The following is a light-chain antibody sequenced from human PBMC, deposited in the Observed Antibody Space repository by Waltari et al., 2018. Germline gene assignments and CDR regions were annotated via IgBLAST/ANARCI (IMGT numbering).Light chain of an antibody. Sequence: VLTQSPATLSLSPGERATLSCRASETIGSSLAWYQQRPGQAPSLLIYEASNRATGFPARFSGSGSGTDFTLTISSLESEDFAFYYCQQRLNLIFTFGPGTKVDI. V-gene: IGKV3-11*01. J-gene: IGKJ3*01. CDR3: QQRLNLIFT. CDR2: EAS. CDR1: ETIGSS.